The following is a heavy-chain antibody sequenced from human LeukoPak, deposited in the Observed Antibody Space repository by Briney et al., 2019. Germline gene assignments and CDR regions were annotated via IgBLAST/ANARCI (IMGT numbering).Heavy chain of an antibody. V-gene: IGHV1-18*01. J-gene: IGHJ4*02. Sequence: ASVKVSCKASGYTFTSYGISWVRQAPGQGLEWMGWISAYNGNTNYAQKLQGRVTMTTDTSTSTAYMELRSLRSDDTAVYYCARVSPIQLWSWGGDYFDYWGQGTLVTVSS. CDR2: ISAYNGNT. CDR1: GYTFTSYG. CDR3: ARVSPIQLWSWGGDYFDY. D-gene: IGHD5-18*01.